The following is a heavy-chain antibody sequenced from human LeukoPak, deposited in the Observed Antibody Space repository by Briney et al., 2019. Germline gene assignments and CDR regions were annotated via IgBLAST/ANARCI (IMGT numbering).Heavy chain of an antibody. D-gene: IGHD1-26*01. CDR3: ARVYSGSYWYFDY. CDR2: ISSSSSTR. J-gene: IGHJ4*02. V-gene: IGHV3-48*01. CDR1: GFTFSTYS. Sequence: GGSLRLSCAASGFTFSTYSMSWVRQAPGKGLEWVSYISSSSSTRHYADSVQGRFTISRDNAKNALYLQMNSLRAEDTAVYYCARVYSGSYWYFDYWGQGTLVTVSS.